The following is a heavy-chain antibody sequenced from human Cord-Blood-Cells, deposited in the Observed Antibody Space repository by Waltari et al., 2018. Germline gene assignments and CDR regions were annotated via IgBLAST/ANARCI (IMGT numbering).Heavy chain of an antibody. CDR2: IYHSGRT. Sequence: QLQLQESGSGLVKPSQTLSLTCAVSGGSISSGGYSWSWIRQPPGKGLEWIGYIYHSGRTYYNPSLKSRVTISVDRSKNQFSLKLSSVTAADTAVYYCARDNRGYSYGDAFDIWGQGTMVTVSS. D-gene: IGHD5-18*01. CDR1: GGSISSGGYS. J-gene: IGHJ3*02. V-gene: IGHV4-30-2*01. CDR3: ARDNRGYSYGDAFDI.